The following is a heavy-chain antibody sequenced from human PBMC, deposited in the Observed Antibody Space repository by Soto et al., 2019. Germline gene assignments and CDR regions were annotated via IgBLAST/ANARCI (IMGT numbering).Heavy chain of an antibody. CDR3: AKSGVADLHNYY. J-gene: IGHJ4*02. V-gene: IGHV3-23*01. CDR2: ISRNSGGI. Sequence: GGSLRLSCAASGFTFSNYAMSWVRQAPGKGLEWVSGISRNSGGIYYADSVKGRFTISRDNSKNMLYLQMNSLRADDTAVYYCAKSGVADLHNYYWGQGTLVTVSS. CDR1: GFTFSNYA. D-gene: IGHD1-26*01.